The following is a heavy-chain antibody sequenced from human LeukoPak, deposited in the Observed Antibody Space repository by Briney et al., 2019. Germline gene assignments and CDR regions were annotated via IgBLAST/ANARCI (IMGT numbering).Heavy chain of an antibody. D-gene: IGHD1-1*01. CDR3: ARDRLLEDRDYSYYYYMDV. V-gene: IGHV3-21*01. CDR2: ISSSSSYI. Sequence: PGGSLRLSCAASGFTFSTYTINWVRQAPGQGLEWVSSISSSSSYIYYADSVKGRFTISRDNAKNSLYLQMNSLRAEDTAVYHCARDRLLEDRDYSYYYYMDVWGKGTTVTVSS. J-gene: IGHJ6*03. CDR1: GFTFSTYT.